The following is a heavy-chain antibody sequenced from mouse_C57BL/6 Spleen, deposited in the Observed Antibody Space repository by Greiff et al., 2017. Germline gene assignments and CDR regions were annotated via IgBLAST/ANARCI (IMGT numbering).Heavy chain of an antibody. J-gene: IGHJ2*01. CDR2: IYPGDGDT. V-gene: IGHV1-82*01. CDR1: GYAFSSSW. Sequence: VQLQQSGPELVKPGASVKISCKASGYAFSSSWMNWVKQRPGKGLEWIGRIYPGDGDTNYNGKFKGKATLTADKSSSTAYMQLSSLTSEDSAVYFCARKENYYGSLDYWGQGTTLTVSS. CDR3: ARKENYYGSLDY. D-gene: IGHD1-1*01.